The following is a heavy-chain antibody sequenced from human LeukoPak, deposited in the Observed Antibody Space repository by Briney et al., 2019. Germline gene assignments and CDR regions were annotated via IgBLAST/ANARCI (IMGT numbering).Heavy chain of an antibody. D-gene: IGHD3-22*01. CDR1: GYTFTGYY. CDR3: AREPSSELDY. V-gene: IGHV1-69*13. CDR2: IIPIFGTA. J-gene: IGHJ4*02. Sequence: ASVKVSCKASGYTFTGYYMHWVRQAPGQGLEWMGGIIPIFGTANYAQKFQGRVTITADESTSTAYMELSSLRSEDTAVYYCAREPSSELDYWGQGTLVTVSS.